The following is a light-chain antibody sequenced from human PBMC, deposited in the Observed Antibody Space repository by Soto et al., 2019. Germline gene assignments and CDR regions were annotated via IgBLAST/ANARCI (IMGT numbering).Light chain of an antibody. CDR1: QSFTNNY. CDR3: QQYGSSPPYT. J-gene: IGKJ2*01. Sequence: EVVLTQSPGTLSLSPGERASLSCRASQSFTNNYLAWYQQKPAQSPKLLILGFSDRATGIPDRFSGSGSGTDFTLTISRLEPEDFAVYYCQQYGSSPPYTFGQGTKLEIK. CDR2: GFS. V-gene: IGKV3-20*01.